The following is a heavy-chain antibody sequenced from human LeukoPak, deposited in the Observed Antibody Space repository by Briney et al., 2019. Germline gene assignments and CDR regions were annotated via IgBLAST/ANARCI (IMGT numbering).Heavy chain of an antibody. CDR3: ARLVVVAATEPNYYFDY. CDR2: ISAYNGNT. J-gene: IGHJ4*02. Sequence: GASVKVSCKASGYTFTSYGISWVRQAPGRGIEWMGWISAYNGNTNYAQKLQGRVTMTTDTSTSTAYMELRSLRSDDTAVYYCARLVVVAATEPNYYFDYWGQGTPVTVSS. CDR1: GYTFTSYG. D-gene: IGHD2-15*01. V-gene: IGHV1-18*01.